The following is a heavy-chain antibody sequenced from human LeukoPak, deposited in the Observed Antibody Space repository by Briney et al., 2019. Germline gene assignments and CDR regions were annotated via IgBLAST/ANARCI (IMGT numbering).Heavy chain of an antibody. CDR2: IDWDDDK. V-gene: IGHV2-70*11. Sequence: SGPTLVHPTPTLTLTCTFSGFSLSTRGMCVNWFRQPPGKALEWLARIDWDDDKYYGTSLKTRLTISKDTSKNQVVLTMTNMDPVDTATYYCARTNWGSHWYFDLWGRGTLVTVSS. CDR3: ARTNWGSHWYFDL. CDR1: GFSLSTRGMC. D-gene: IGHD7-27*01. J-gene: IGHJ2*01.